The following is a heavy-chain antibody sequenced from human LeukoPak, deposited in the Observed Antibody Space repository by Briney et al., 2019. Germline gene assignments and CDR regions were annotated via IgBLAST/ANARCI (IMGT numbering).Heavy chain of an antibody. D-gene: IGHD1-1*01. CDR2: ISYDGSNK. Sequence: PGRSLRLSCAASGFTFSSYAMHWVRQAPGKGVEWVAVISYDGSNKYYADSVKGRFTISRDNSKNTLYLQINSLRGEDTAVYYCAKEKAIGTINYGLDVWGQGTTVTVSS. CDR1: GFTFSSYA. J-gene: IGHJ6*02. CDR3: AKEKAIGTINYGLDV. V-gene: IGHV3-30*04.